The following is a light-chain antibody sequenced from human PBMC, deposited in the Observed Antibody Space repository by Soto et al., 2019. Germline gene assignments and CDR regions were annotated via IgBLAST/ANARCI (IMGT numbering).Light chain of an antibody. CDR1: KLGERY. CDR3: QTWDSNSQW. CDR2: QDN. V-gene: IGLV3-1*01. J-gene: IGLJ3*02. Sequence: SYELTQPPSVSVSPGQTASITCSGDKLGERYACWYQQKPGQSPVLVIYQDNRRPSGIPERFSGSNSGNSATLTISGTQAMDEADYYCQTWDSNSQWFGGGTKLTVL.